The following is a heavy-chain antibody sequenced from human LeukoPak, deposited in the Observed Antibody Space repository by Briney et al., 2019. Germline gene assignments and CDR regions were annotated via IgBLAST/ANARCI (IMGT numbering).Heavy chain of an antibody. CDR1: GYTFTGYY. V-gene: IGHV1-2*02. CDR3: ARGDIGDDYGDYGGFDY. J-gene: IGHJ4*02. CDR2: INPNSGGT. D-gene: IGHD4-17*01. Sequence: ASVKVSCKASGYTFTGYYMHWVRQSPGQGLEWMGWINPNSGGTNYAQKFQGRVTTTRNTSISTAYMELSSLRSEDTAVYYCARGDIGDDYGDYGGFDYWGQGTLVTVSS.